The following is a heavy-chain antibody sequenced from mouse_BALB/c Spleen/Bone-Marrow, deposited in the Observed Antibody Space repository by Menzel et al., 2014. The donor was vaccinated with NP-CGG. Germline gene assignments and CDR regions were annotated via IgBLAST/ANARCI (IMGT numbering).Heavy chain of an antibody. CDR1: GYTFTEYT. CDR2: INPNNGGT. Sequence: EVKLMESGPELVKPGASVKISCKTSGYTFTEYTMHWVKQSHVKSLEWIGGINPNNGGTSYNQKFKGKATWTVDKSSSTAYMELRSLTSEDSAVYYCARGWLLRHYFDYWGQGTTLTVSS. D-gene: IGHD2-3*01. V-gene: IGHV1-26*01. CDR3: ARGWLLRHYFDY. J-gene: IGHJ2*01.